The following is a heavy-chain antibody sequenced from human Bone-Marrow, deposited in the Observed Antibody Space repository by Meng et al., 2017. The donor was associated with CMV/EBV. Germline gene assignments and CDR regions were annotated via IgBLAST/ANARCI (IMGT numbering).Heavy chain of an antibody. J-gene: IGHJ4*02. CDR3: ARASGYSSGWYRALYYFDY. CDR1: GYTFTSYG. V-gene: IGHV1-18*01. CDR2: ISAYNGNT. D-gene: IGHD6-19*01. Sequence: ASVKVSCKASGYTFTSYGISWVRQAPGQGLEWMGWISAYNGNTNYAQKLQGRVTMTTDTSTSTAYMELRSLRAEDTAVYYCARASGYSSGWYRALYYFDYWGQGTLVTVSS.